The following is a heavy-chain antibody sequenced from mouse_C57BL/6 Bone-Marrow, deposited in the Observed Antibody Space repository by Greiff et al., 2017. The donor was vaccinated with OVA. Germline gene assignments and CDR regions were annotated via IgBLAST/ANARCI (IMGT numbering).Heavy chain of an antibody. CDR1: GYTFTSYW. Sequence: QVQLQQPGAELVMPGASVKLSCKASGYTFTSYWMHWVKQRPGPGLEWIGEIDPSDSYTNYNQKFKGKSTLTVDKSSSTAYMQLSSLTSEDSAVYYCARGIMYYGYYYAMDYWGQGTSVTVSS. CDR3: ARGIMYYGYYYAMDY. J-gene: IGHJ4*01. CDR2: IDPSDSYT. D-gene: IGHD1-1*01. V-gene: IGHV1-69*01.